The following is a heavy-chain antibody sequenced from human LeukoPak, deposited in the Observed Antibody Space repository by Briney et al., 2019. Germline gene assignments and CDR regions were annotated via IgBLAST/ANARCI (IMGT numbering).Heavy chain of an antibody. Sequence: SETLSLTCTVSDYSISSGFYWGWVRQPPGKGLEWIRTIFHSGSTSYNPSLKSRVTISRDTSKNQLSLKLNSVTAADTAVYYCAGSTSPNYYYMDVWDKGATVTVSS. CDR1: DYSISSGFY. CDR2: IFHSGST. J-gene: IGHJ6*03. D-gene: IGHD2-2*01. CDR3: AGSTSPNYYYMDV. V-gene: IGHV4-38-2*02.